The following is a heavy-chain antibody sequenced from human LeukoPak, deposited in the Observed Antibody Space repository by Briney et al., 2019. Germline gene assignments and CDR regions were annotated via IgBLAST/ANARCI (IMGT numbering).Heavy chain of an antibody. J-gene: IGHJ6*02. V-gene: IGHV3-48*04. D-gene: IGHD1-26*01. Sequence: GGSLRLSCAASGFTFSSFSMNWVRQAPGKGLEWVSYISISSSTIYYADSVKGRFTISRDNAKNSLYLQMNSLRAEDTAVYYCARDVRDGGLDPIYSGSDYYYYGMDVWGQGTTVTVSS. CDR3: ARDVRDGGLDPIYSGSDYYYYGMDV. CDR2: ISISSSTI. CDR1: GFTFSSFS.